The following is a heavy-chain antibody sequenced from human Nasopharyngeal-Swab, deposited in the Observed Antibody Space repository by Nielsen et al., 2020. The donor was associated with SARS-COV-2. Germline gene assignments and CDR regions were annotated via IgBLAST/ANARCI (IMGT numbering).Heavy chain of an antibody. J-gene: IGHJ4*02. D-gene: IGHD6-19*01. CDR3: ARGGGDSSGWHFDY. V-gene: IGHV3-33*01. Sequence: GESLKISCAASGFRFSDHAMHWVRQAPGKGLEWVTFIWADGSTQDYADSVKGRFTISRDNSKDTVYLQMNSLRAEDTAVYYCARGGGDSSGWHFDYWGQGTLVTVSS. CDR2: IWADGSTQ. CDR1: GFRFSDHA.